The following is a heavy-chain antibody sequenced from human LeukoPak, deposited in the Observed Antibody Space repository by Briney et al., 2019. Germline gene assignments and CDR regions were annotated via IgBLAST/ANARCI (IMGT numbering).Heavy chain of an antibody. V-gene: IGHV6-1*01. CDR3: AREYRVTTGDCDY. Sequence: SQTLSLTCAISGDSGSSNSVAWTWIRQSPSRGLEWLGRTYYRSKWYNDYAVSVKSRITINPDTSKNQFSLQLDSVTPEDTAVYYCAREYRVTTGDCDYWGQGTLVTVSS. CDR2: TYYRSKWYN. D-gene: IGHD4-17*01. CDR1: GDSGSSNSVA. J-gene: IGHJ4*02.